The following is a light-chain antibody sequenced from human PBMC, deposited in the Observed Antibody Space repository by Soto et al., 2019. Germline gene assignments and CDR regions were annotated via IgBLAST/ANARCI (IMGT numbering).Light chain of an antibody. V-gene: IGLV2-8*01. CDR2: EVV. Sequence: QSALTQPASVSGSAGQSITISCSGTMRDVGAYNLVSWYQHHPGKAPRLIIYEVVQRPSGVPDRFSGSKSGNTASLTVSGLQAADQADYFCKSYAGRNTYVLGSGTKVTV. J-gene: IGLJ1*01. CDR3: KSYAGRNTYV. CDR1: MRDVGAYNL.